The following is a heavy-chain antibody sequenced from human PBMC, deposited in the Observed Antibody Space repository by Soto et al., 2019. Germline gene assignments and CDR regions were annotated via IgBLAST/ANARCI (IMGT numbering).Heavy chain of an antibody. Sequence: GESLKISCKGPGHLFNNHWIGWVRQTPGKGLEWMGLIFTRDSETNTSPSFQGHVSFSVDNSINTVYLQWTSLKTTDTGIYFCARRYFDSGHGYDLWGQGTLVTVSS. D-gene: IGHD2-21*02. J-gene: IGHJ5*02. CDR1: GHLFNNHW. CDR3: ARRYFDSGHGYDL. CDR2: IFTRDSET. V-gene: IGHV5-51*01.